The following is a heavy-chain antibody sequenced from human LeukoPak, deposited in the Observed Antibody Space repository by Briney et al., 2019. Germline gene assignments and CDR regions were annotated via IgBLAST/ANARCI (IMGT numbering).Heavy chain of an antibody. CDR1: GFTFSSYA. CDR3: AKPPGDSSGYYDAFDI. V-gene: IGHV3-23*01. D-gene: IGHD3-22*01. J-gene: IGHJ3*02. Sequence: GGSLRLSCAASGFTFSSYAMSWVRQARGKWLEWVSAISGSGGSTYYADSVKGQFTISRDNSKNTLYLQMNSLRAEDTAVYYCAKPPGDSSGYYDAFDIWGQGTMVTVSS. CDR2: ISGSGGST.